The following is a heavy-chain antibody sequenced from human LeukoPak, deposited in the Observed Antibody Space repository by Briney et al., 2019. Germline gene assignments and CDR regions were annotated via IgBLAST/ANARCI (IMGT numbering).Heavy chain of an antibody. J-gene: IGHJ6*02. V-gene: IGHV1-8*01. Sequence: ASVKVSCKASGYTFTSYDINWVRQATGQGLEWMGWMNPNSGNTGYAQKFQGRVTMTRNTSISTAYMGLSSLRSEDTAVYYCARGRGSSSVYYYYGMDVWGQGTTVTVSS. CDR3: ARGRGSSSVYYYYGMDV. CDR2: MNPNSGNT. CDR1: GYTFTSYD. D-gene: IGHD6-6*01.